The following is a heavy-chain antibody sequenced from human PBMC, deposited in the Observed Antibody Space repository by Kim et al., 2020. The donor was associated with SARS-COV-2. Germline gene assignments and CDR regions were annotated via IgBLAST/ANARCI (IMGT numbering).Heavy chain of an antibody. Sequence: GGSLRLSCAASGFTFSSYGMHWVRQAPGKGLEWVAVIWYDGSNKYYADSVKGRFTISRDNSKNTLYLQMNSLRAEDTAVYYCASSTRGYSYGDAFDTWGQGTMVTVSS. V-gene: IGHV3-33*01. D-gene: IGHD5-18*01. CDR2: IWYDGSNK. CDR1: GFTFSSYG. CDR3: ASSTRGYSYGDAFDT. J-gene: IGHJ3*02.